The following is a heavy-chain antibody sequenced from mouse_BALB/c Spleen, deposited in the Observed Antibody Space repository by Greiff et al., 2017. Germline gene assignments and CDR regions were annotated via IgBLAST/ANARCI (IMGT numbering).Heavy chain of an antibody. CDR3: ARNGYDRAWFAY. D-gene: IGHD2-2*01. V-gene: IGHV14-1*02. CDR2: IDPENGNT. J-gene: IGHJ3*01. Sequence: VQLQQSGAELVRPGALVKLSCKASGFNIKDYYMHWVKQRPEQGLEWIGWIDPENGNTIYDPKFQGKASITADTSSNTAYLQLSSLTSEDTAVYYCARNGYDRAWFAYWGQGTLVTVSA. CDR1: GFNIKDYY.